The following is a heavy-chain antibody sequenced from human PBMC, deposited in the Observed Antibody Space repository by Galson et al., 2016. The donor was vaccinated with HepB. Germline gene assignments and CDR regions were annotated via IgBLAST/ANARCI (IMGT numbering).Heavy chain of an antibody. CDR1: GFTFSSYS. D-gene: IGHD6-19*01. Sequence: SLRLSCAASGFTFSSYSMNWVRQAPGKGLEWVSSISSSSSYIYYADSVKGRFTISRDNAKNSLYLQMNSLTAEDTAVYYCATRSRGWFYFDYWGQGTLVTVSS. V-gene: IGHV3-21*06. CDR3: ATRSRGWFYFDY. CDR2: ISSSSSYI. J-gene: IGHJ4*02.